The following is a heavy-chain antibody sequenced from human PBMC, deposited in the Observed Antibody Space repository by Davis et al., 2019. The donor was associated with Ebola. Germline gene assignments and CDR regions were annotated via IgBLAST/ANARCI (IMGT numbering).Heavy chain of an antibody. CDR2: VNPNNGGT. CDR1: GYTFTSYG. CDR3: ARVLDYGDPAEFDY. V-gene: IGHV1-18*01. J-gene: IGHJ4*02. D-gene: IGHD4-17*01. Sequence: ASVKVSCNASGYTFTSYGISWVRQAPGQGLEWMGRVNPNNGGTNYAQKLQGRVTMTTDTSTSTAYMELRSLRSDDTAVYYCARVLDYGDPAEFDYWGQGTLVTVSS.